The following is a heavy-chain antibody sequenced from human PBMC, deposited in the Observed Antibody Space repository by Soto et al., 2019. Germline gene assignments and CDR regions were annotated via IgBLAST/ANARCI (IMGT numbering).Heavy chain of an antibody. CDR1: GFTFNSYA. CDR2: ISGTGGST. CDR3: VKDPPGYSSGSG. D-gene: IGHD6-19*01. V-gene: IGHV3-23*01. Sequence: GGSLRLSCAASGFTFNSYAMSWVRQAPGKGLEWVSAISGTGGSTYYADSVKGRFTISRDNFKKMLYLQMNSLRAEDTAVYYCVKDPPGYSSGSGWGRGTLVTVSS. J-gene: IGHJ4*02.